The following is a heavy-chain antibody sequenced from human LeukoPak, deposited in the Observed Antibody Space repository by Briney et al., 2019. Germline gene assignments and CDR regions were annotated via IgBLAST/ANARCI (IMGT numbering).Heavy chain of an antibody. CDR3: GRERPPTGEFWHDD. J-gene: IGHJ4*02. CDR2: ISSSSGDT. V-gene: IGHV1-18*01. CDR1: GFTFSTYG. Sequence: ASVKVSCKASGFTFSTYGFSWVRQAPGQGLEWMGWISSSSGDTNNAQKFQDRVTMTTDRSTSTAYMELSSLRSDDTAVYYCGRERPPTGEFWHDDWGQGTPVTVPS. D-gene: IGHD3-10*01.